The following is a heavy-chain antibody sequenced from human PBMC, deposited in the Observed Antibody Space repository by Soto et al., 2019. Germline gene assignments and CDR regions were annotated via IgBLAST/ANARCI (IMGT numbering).Heavy chain of an antibody. D-gene: IGHD3-10*01. V-gene: IGHV4-34*01. J-gene: IGHJ3*02. CDR1: GGSFSGYY. CDR2: INHSGST. Sequence: SETLSLTCAVYGGSFSGYYWSWIRQPPGKGLEWIGEINHSGSTNYNPSLKSRVTISVDTSKNQFSLKLSSVTAADTAVYYCVLDYYGSGSPQLGAFDIWGQGTMVTVSS. CDR3: VLDYYGSGSPQLGAFDI.